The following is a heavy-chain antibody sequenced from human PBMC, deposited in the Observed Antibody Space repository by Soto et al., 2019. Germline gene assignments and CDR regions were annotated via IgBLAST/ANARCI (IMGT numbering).Heavy chain of an antibody. Sequence: PSETLSLTCAVYGGSFSGYYWSWIRQPPGKGLEWIGEINHSGSTNYNPSLKSRVTISVDTSKNQFSLKLSSVTAADTAVYYCASTPIVVVVAATPAHRWFDPWGQGTLVTVSS. CDR2: INHSGST. V-gene: IGHV4-34*01. D-gene: IGHD2-15*01. CDR3: ASTPIVVVVAATPAHRWFDP. CDR1: GGSFSGYY. J-gene: IGHJ5*02.